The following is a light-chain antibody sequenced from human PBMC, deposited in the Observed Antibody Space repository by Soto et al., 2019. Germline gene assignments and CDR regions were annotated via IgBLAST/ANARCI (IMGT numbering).Light chain of an antibody. CDR1: QDISNY. J-gene: IGKJ5*01. CDR3: QHLYNSTFQ. V-gene: IGKV1-33*01. CDR2: DAS. Sequence: DIEMAQSPSSLWASVGYRVTITVQASQDISNYLNWYQQKPGTAPKLLIYDASNLETGVPSRFRGSGSGTEFTLTIRGLLPEAFEAYKCQHLYNSTFQFGQGTXLEIK.